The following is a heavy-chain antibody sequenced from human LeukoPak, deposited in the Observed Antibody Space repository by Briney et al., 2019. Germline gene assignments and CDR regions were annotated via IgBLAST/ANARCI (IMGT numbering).Heavy chain of an antibody. J-gene: IGHJ4*02. CDR2: IYTSGST. Sequence: SETLSLTCTVSGGSISGGSCYWSWIRQPAGKGLEWIGRIYTSGSTNYNPSLKSRVTISVDTSKNQFSLKLSSVTAADTAVYYCARRYDFWSGYPPPLDYWGQGTLVTVSS. V-gene: IGHV4-61*02. CDR3: ARRYDFWSGYPPPLDY. CDR1: GGSISGGSCY. D-gene: IGHD3-3*01.